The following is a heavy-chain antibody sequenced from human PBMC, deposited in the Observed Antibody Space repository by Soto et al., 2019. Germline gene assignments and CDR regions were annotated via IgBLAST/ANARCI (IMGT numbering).Heavy chain of an antibody. Sequence: GASVKVSCKASGYTFTSYAMHWVRQVPGQRLEWMGWINAGNGNTKYSQKFQGRVTITRDTSASTAYMELSSLRSEDTAVYYCASAYYYDSSGYYIYYGMDVWGQGTTVTVSS. CDR3: ASAYYYDSSGYYIYYGMDV. J-gene: IGHJ6*02. V-gene: IGHV1-3*01. D-gene: IGHD3-22*01. CDR2: INAGNGNT. CDR1: GYTFTSYA.